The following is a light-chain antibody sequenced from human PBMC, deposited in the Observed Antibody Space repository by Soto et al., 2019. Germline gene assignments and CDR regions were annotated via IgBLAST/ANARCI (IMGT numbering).Light chain of an antibody. CDR1: QSVSSY. CDR3: QQYGSSAWT. J-gene: IGKJ5*01. V-gene: IGKV3-11*01. Sequence: EIVLTQSPATLSLSPGERATLSCRASQSVSSYLAWYQQKPGQAPRLLIYDASTRATGIPARFSGSGSGTDFTLTITSLEPEDFAVYYCQQYGSSAWTFGQGTRLEIK. CDR2: DAS.